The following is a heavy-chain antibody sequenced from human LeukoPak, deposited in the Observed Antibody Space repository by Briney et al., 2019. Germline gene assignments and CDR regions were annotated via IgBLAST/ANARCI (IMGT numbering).Heavy chain of an antibody. CDR2: IIPIFGTA. J-gene: IGHJ5*02. V-gene: IGHV1-69*13. CDR1: GGTFSSYA. Sequence: EASVKVSCKASGGTFSSYAISWVRPAPGQGLEWMGGIIPIFGTANYAQKFQGRVTITADESTSTAYMELSSLRSEDTAVYYCARFHDYSNYDWFDPWGQGTLVTVSS. D-gene: IGHD4-11*01. CDR3: ARFHDYSNYDWFDP.